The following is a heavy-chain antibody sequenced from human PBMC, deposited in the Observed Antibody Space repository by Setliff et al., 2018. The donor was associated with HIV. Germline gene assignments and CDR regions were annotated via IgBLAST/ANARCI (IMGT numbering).Heavy chain of an antibody. CDR2: IYYSGST. V-gene: IGHV4-59*01. J-gene: IGHJ4*02. Sequence: SETLSLTCTVSGGSISSYYWSWIRQPPGKGLEWIGYIYYSGSTNYNPSLKSRVTISVDTSKNQFSLKLSSVTAADTAVYYCARDEYSSGWDYWGQGTQVTVSS. CDR1: GGSISSYY. CDR3: ARDEYSSGWDY. D-gene: IGHD6-19*01.